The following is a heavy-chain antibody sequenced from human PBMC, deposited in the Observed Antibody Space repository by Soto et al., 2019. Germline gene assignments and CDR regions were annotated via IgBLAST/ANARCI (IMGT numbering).Heavy chain of an antibody. Sequence: GGSLRLSFAASEFTFSSYTMNWVRQAPGKGLEWVSYITRSSTYIYYADSVKGRFTISRDNARNSLYLQMNSLSAEDTGVYYCARGLEVVISDRTYFDYWGQGPLVTVSS. CDR2: ITRSSTYI. V-gene: IGHV3-21*01. J-gene: IGHJ4*02. D-gene: IGHD3-22*01. CDR1: EFTFSSYT. CDR3: ARGLEVVISDRTYFDY.